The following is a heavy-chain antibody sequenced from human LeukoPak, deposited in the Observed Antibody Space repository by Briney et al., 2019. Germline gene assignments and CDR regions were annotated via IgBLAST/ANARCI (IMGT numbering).Heavy chain of an antibody. Sequence: ASVKVSCKVSGYTLTELSMHWVRQAPGQGLEWMGWINPNSGGTNYAQKFQGRVTMTRDTSISTAYMELSRLRSDDTAVYYCARLNWEGLDYWGQGTLVTVSS. CDR2: INPNSGGT. J-gene: IGHJ4*02. D-gene: IGHD1-26*01. V-gene: IGHV1-2*02. CDR1: GYTLTELS. CDR3: ARLNWEGLDY.